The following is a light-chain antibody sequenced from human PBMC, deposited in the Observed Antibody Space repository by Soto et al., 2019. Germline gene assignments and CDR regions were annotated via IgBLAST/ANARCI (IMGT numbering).Light chain of an antibody. CDR2: DAS. CDR1: QSVNSF. J-gene: IGKJ4*01. V-gene: IGKV3-11*01. Sequence: VMTQSPSTLSVSPVKRATLSFRASQSVNSFLAWYQQKPGQAPRLLMYDASNRATGIPARFSGSGSGTDFTLTISSLEPEDFAVYYCQQRSSWPLTFGGGTKVDI. CDR3: QQRSSWPLT.